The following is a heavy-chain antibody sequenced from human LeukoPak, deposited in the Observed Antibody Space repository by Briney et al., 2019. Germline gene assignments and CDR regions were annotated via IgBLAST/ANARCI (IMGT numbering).Heavy chain of an antibody. CDR3: ASAREYCGSAECYEYFQH. CDR2: IYRSGST. CDR1: GFTVSTNY. J-gene: IGHJ1*01. V-gene: IGHV3-53*01. D-gene: IGHD2-21*01. Sequence: PGGSLRLSCAASGFTVSTNYVSWVRQAPGKGLEWVSVIYRSGSTYNADSVNGRFTVSRDNSRNTLFLQMNNLRAEDTALYFCASAREYCGSAECYEYFQHWGQGTLVIVSS.